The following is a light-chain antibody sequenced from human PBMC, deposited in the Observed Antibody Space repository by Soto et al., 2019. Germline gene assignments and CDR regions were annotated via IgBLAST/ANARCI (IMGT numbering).Light chain of an antibody. CDR1: SSDVGDNY. CDR2: EVS. Sequence: QSALTQPPSASGSPGQSVTISCTGTSSDVGDNYVSWYQQHLGKAPKLIIYEVSQRPSGVPDRFSGSKSGNTASLTVSGLQTEDEADYYCSSYRSTSTVVFGGGTKVTVL. CDR3: SSYRSTSTVV. V-gene: IGLV2-8*01. J-gene: IGLJ2*01.